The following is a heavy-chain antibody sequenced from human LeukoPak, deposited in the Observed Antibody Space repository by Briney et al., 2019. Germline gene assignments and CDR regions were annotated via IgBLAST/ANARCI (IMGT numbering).Heavy chain of an antibody. CDR3: GRDRALAGTAPDAFDI. J-gene: IGHJ3*02. CDR2: INPNSGGV. CDR1: GYTFTGYY. Sequence: ASVKVSCKASGYTFTGYYIHWVRQAPGQGLEWMGWINPNSGGVKYAQKFQGRVTMTRDTSISTAYLELTRLRSDDSAVYYWGRDRALAGTAPDAFDIWGQGTMVTVSS. D-gene: IGHD6-19*01. V-gene: IGHV1-2*02.